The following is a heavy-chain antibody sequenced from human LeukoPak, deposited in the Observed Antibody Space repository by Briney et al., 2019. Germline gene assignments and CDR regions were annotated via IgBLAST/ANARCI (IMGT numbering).Heavy chain of an antibody. D-gene: IGHD3-22*01. J-gene: IGHJ3*02. V-gene: IGHV4-34*01. Sequence: SETLSLTCAVYGGSISGYYWSWIRQSPGKGLEWIGEISHSGSANYNPSVKSRVTISVDTSKNQFSLKLSSVTAADTAVYYCVRARNYYDSSDYYYEGDAFDIWGQGTMVTVSS. CDR2: ISHSGSA. CDR3: VRARNYYDSSDYYYEGDAFDI. CDR1: GGSISGYY.